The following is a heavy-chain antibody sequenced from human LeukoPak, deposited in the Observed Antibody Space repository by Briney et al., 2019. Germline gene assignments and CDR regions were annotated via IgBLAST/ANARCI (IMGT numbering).Heavy chain of an antibody. D-gene: IGHD1-14*01. V-gene: IGHV1-18*01. Sequence: ASVKVSCKASGNTFTRYGINWVRQAPGQGLEWMGWINTNGNTNYAQKFQGRVTMTRDTSISTAYMELRSLRSDDTAVYYCARAENPWGQGTLVTVSS. J-gene: IGHJ5*02. CDR1: GNTFTRYG. CDR2: INTNGNT. CDR3: ARAENP.